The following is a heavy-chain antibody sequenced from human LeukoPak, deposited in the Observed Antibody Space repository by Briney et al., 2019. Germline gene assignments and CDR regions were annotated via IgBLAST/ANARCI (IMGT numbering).Heavy chain of an antibody. CDR2: ISSSSSYI. CDR1: GFTFDSYT. Sequence: GGSLRLSCAASGFTFDSYTMNWVRQAPGKGLEWVSSISSSSSYIYDADSVEGRFTISRDNAKNSLYLQMNSLRAGDTAVYYCARGRLAGYSSSSDFDYWGQGTLVTVSS. J-gene: IGHJ4*02. CDR3: ARGRLAGYSSSSDFDY. D-gene: IGHD6-13*01. V-gene: IGHV3-21*01.